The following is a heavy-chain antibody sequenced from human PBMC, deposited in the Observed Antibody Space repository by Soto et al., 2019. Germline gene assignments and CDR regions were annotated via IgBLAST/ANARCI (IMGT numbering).Heavy chain of an antibody. J-gene: IGHJ4*02. CDR3: ARDATYCLDC. D-gene: IGHD2-15*01. CDR2: INQGGGEK. Sequence: EVQLVESGGGLVQPGGFLRLSCAASGFTFSGYWMAWVRQAPGKGLEWVANINQGGGEKYHVDSVKGRFTISRDNAENSLYLQMNSLRAEDTAVYYCARDATYCLDCWGRGTLVTVSS. CDR1: GFTFSGYW. V-gene: IGHV3-7*03.